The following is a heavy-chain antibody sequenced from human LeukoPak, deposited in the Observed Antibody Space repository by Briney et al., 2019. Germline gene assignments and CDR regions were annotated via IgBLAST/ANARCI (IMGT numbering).Heavy chain of an antibody. CDR1: GGSISSYY. V-gene: IGHV4-59*01. J-gene: IGHJ4*02. CDR3: ARDPGGIYAIHYFDY. Sequence: SETLSLTCTVSGGSISSYYWSWIRQPPGKGLEWIGYIYYSGSTNYNPSLKSRVTISVDTSKNQFSLKLSSVTAADTAVYYCARDPGGIYAIHYFDYWGQGTLVTVSS. D-gene: IGHD3-16*01. CDR2: IYYSGST.